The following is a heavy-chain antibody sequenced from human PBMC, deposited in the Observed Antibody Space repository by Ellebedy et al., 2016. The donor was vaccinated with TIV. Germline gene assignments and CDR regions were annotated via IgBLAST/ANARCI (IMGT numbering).Heavy chain of an antibody. Sequence: MPSETLSLTCTASGGSISSSSYYWGWIRQPPGKGLEWIGRLYYSGSTYYNPSLKSRVTISVDTSKNPFSLKLSSVTAAATAVYYCARQGYRGYSYGATYTPFDYWGQGTLVTVSS. V-gene: IGHV4-39*01. CDR1: GGSISSSSYY. J-gene: IGHJ4*02. D-gene: IGHD5-18*01. CDR3: ARQGYRGYSYGATYTPFDY. CDR2: LYYSGST.